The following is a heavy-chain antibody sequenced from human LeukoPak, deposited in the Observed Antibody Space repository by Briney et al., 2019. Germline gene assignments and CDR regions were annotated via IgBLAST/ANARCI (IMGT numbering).Heavy chain of an antibody. J-gene: IGHJ2*01. CDR3: AHRRRIEDTAMVNWYFDL. CDR1: GSSLSTSGVG. CDR2: IYGDDDK. D-gene: IGHD5-18*01. Sequence: ESGPTLVKPTPTLTLTCTFSGSSLSTSGVGVGWIRQPPGKALEWLALIYGDDDKRYSPSLKSRHTITKDTSKNQVVLTMTNMDPVDTATYYCAHRRRIEDTAMVNWYFDLWGRGTLVTVSS. V-gene: IGHV2-5*02.